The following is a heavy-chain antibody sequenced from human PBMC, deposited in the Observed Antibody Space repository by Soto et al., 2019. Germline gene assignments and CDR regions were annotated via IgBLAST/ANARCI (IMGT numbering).Heavy chain of an antibody. CDR3: AGEYGMDV. CDR1: GYSFHTYA. Sequence: QVQLVQSGAEVKKPGASVNVSCKASGYSFHTYAISWVRQAPGQGLEWVGWISGYNGNTNYAQKFQGRVTLTRDTSTKTAFMELRSLTGDDTAVYYCAGEYGMDVWGQGTTVTVSS. CDR2: ISGYNGNT. J-gene: IGHJ6*02. V-gene: IGHV1-18*01.